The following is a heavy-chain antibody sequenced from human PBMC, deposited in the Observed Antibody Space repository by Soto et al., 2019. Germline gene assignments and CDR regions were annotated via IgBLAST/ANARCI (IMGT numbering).Heavy chain of an antibody. J-gene: IGHJ5*02. Sequence: SETLSLTCAVYGGSFRGYYWSWIRQPPGKGLEWIGEINHSGSTNYNPSLKSRVTISVDTSKNQFSLKLSSVTAADTAVYYCARGYSSSWYNWFDPWGQGTLVTVSS. CDR2: INHSGST. V-gene: IGHV4-34*01. D-gene: IGHD6-13*01. CDR3: ARGYSSSWYNWFDP. CDR1: GGSFRGYY.